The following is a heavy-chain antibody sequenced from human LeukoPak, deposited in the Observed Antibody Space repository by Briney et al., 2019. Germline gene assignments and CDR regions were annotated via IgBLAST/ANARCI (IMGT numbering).Heavy chain of an antibody. D-gene: IGHD6-13*01. V-gene: IGHV4-4*07. CDR3: AKEGAAPGPDFDY. CDR1: GASIRHYY. Sequence: NPSETLSLTFTVSGASIRHYYWSWIRQPAGKGPERIGRIVPSGTTNYNPSLKSRVTMSVDTSKNQFSLKVSSVTAADAAVYYCAKEGAAPGPDFDYWGQGTLVIVSS. CDR2: IVPSGTT. J-gene: IGHJ4*02.